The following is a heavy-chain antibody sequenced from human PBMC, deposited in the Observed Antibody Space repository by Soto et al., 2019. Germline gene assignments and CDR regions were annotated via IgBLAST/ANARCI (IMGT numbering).Heavy chain of an antibody. D-gene: IGHD4-17*01. J-gene: IGHJ4*02. CDR3: ARALYTVTTLGLWGTSLSYYFDY. Sequence: PGGSLRLSCAASGFTVSSNCMSWVRQAPGKGLEWVSVIYSGGSTCYADSVKGRFTISRDNSKNTVYLQMNSLRAEDTAVYYFARALYTVTTLGLWGTSLSYYFDYWGQGVLVTVSS. CDR2: IYSGGST. CDR1: GFTVSSNC. V-gene: IGHV3-53*01.